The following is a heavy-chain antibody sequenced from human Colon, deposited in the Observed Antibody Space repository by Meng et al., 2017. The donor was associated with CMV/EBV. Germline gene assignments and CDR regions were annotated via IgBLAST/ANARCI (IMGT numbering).Heavy chain of an antibody. CDR2: INHSGST. Sequence: SETLSLTCAVYGGSFSGYYWSWIRQPPGKGLEWIGEINHSGSTNYNPSLKSRVTISVDTSKNQFSLKLSSVTAADTAVYYCARVVWGSSYYYGMDVWGQGTTVTVSS. V-gene: IGHV4-34*01. CDR3: ARVVWGSSYYYGMDV. J-gene: IGHJ6*02. CDR1: GGSFSGYY. D-gene: IGHD6-13*01.